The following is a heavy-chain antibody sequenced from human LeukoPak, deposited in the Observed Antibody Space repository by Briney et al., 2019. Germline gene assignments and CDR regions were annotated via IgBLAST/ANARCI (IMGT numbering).Heavy chain of an antibody. CDR2: ISSSSSYI. J-gene: IGHJ4*02. CDR1: GFTFSSYS. CDR3: ARAPEGLYDCSGY. V-gene: IGHV3-21*01. Sequence: GGSLRLSCAASGFTFSSYSMTWVRQAPGKGLEWVSSISSSSSYIYYADSVKGRFTISRDNAKNSLYLQMNSLRAEDTAVYYCARAPEGLYDCSGYWGQGTLVTVSS. D-gene: IGHD3-22*01.